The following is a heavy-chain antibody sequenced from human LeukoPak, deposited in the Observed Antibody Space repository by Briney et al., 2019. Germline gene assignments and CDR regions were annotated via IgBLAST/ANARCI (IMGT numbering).Heavy chain of an antibody. CDR2: IYHSGST. J-gene: IGHJ4*02. Sequence: SETLSLTCTVSGGSISSYYWSWIRQPPGKGLEWIGYIYHSGSTNYNPSLKSRVTISVDTSKNQFSLKLGSVTAADTAVYYCARSGAVAGTDYWGQGTLVTVSS. V-gene: IGHV4-59*01. CDR3: ARSGAVAGTDY. D-gene: IGHD6-19*01. CDR1: GGSISSYY.